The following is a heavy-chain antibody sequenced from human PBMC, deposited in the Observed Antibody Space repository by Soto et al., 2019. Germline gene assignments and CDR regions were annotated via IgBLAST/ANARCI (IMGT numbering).Heavy chain of an antibody. V-gene: IGHV3-7*05. CDR3: ARDPLVMGSSGWYNQDY. Sequence: GGSLRLSCAASGFTFSSYWMSWVRQAPGKELEWVANIKQDGSEKYYVDSVKGRFTISRDNAKNSLYLQMNSLRAEDTAVYYCARDPLVMGSSGWYNQDYWGQGTLVTVSS. D-gene: IGHD6-19*01. CDR2: IKQDGSEK. CDR1: GFTFSSYW. J-gene: IGHJ4*02.